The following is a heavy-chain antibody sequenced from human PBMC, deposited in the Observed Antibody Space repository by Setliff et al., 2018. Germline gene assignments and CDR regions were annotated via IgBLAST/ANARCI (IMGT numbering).Heavy chain of an antibody. Sequence: ASLKVSCKASGYTFTSYAMHWVRQAPGQRLEWMGWINAGNGNTKYSQKFQGRVTITRDTSASTAYMELSSLRSEDTAVYYCAREFTRYYNFWSAHRYYMDVWGKGTTVTVSS. CDR3: AREFTRYYNFWSAHRYYMDV. CDR1: GYTFTSYA. CDR2: INAGNGNT. V-gene: IGHV1-3*01. J-gene: IGHJ6*03. D-gene: IGHD3-3*01.